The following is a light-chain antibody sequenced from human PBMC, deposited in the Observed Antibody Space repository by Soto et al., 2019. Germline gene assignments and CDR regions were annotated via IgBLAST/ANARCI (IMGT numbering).Light chain of an antibody. CDR2: EVS. V-gene: IGLV2-23*02. CDR1: SSDVGSYNL. J-gene: IGLJ3*02. CDR3: CAYAGSRV. Sequence: QSVLTQPASVSGSPGQSITIYCTGTSSDVGSYNLVSWYQQHPGKAPKLMIYEVSKRPSGVSNRFSGSKSGNTASLTISGLQAEDEADYYCCAYAGSRVFGGGTKLTVL.